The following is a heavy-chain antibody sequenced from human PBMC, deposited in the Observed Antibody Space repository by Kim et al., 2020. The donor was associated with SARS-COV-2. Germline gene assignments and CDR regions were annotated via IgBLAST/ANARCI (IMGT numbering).Heavy chain of an antibody. D-gene: IGHD4-17*01. J-gene: IGHJ4*02. CDR2: INHSGST. CDR1: GGSFSGYY. Sequence: SETLSLTCAVYGGSFSGYYWSWIRQPPGKGLEWIGEINHSGSTNYNPSLKSRVTISVDTSKNQFSLKLSSVTAADTAVYYCATVTTSYYFDYWGQGTLVT. V-gene: IGHV4-34*01. CDR3: ATVTTSYYFDY.